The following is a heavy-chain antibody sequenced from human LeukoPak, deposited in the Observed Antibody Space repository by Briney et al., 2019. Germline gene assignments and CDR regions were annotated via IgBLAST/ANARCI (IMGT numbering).Heavy chain of an antibody. D-gene: IGHD2-15*01. V-gene: IGHV5-51*01. CDR3: ARRSNRGYSH. J-gene: IGHJ4*02. CDR2: IYPDDSHI. Sequence: GESPKISCQGSGYSFNTNWIAWVRQMPGKGLEYMGIIYPDDSHIRYSPSFQGQVTMSADKSTNTAYLHLSNLKASDTARYFCARRSNRGYSHWGQGTLDTV. CDR1: GYSFNTNW.